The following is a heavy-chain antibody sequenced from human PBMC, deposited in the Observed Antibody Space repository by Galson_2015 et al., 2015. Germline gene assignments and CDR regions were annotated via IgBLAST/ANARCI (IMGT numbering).Heavy chain of an antibody. D-gene: IGHD6-6*01. J-gene: IGHJ5*02. Sequence: CAISGDSVSSHSAAWNWIRQSPSRGLEWLGRTYYRSKWYNDYAVSVKSRITINPDTSKNQFSLQLNSVTPEDTAVYYCARDLGEQLVRFVGWFDPWGQGTLVTVSS. V-gene: IGHV6-1*01. CDR2: TYYRSKWYN. CDR1: GDSVSSHSAA. CDR3: ARDLGEQLVRFVGWFDP.